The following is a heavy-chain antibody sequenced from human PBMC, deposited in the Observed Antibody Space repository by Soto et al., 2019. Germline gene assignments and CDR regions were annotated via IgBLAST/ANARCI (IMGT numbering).Heavy chain of an antibody. D-gene: IGHD2-2*02. J-gene: IGHJ6*02. CDR1: GYTFTSYD. CDR2: MNPNSGNT. V-gene: IGHV1-8*01. CDR3: AYCLTSLQYCSSTSCYRGYYYGMDV. Sequence: ASVKVSCKASGYTFTSYDINWVRQATGQGLEWMGWMNPNSGNTGYAQKFQGRVTMTRNTSISTAYMELSSLRSEDTAVYYCAYCLTSLQYCSSTSCYRGYYYGMDVWGQGTTVTVSS.